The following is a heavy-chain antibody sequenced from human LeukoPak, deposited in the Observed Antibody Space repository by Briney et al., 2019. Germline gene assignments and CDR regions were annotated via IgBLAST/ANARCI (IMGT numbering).Heavy chain of an antibody. J-gene: IGHJ3*01. V-gene: IGHV3-23*01. CDR3: ARDRPSILPVPKGAFDV. D-gene: IGHD4-11*01. CDR2: ISGSGGST. CDR1: GFTFNNFA. Sequence: GGSLRLSCAASGFTFNNFAMNWVRQAPGKGLEWVSAISGSGGSTFDADSVKGRFIISRDNSKNTVYLQMNNLRADDTAVYYCARDRPSILPVPKGAFDVWGQGTLVTVSS.